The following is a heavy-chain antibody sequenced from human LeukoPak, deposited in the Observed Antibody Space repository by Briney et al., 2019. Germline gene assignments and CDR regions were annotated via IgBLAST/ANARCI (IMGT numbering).Heavy chain of an antibody. CDR2: FDPEDGET. D-gene: IGHD6-13*01. CDR1: GYTLTELS. J-gene: IGHJ5*02. CDR3: ARVSEGGSSWYSYNWFDP. Sequence: ASVKVSCKVSGYTLTELSMHWVRQAPGKGLEWMGGFDPEDGETIYAQKFQGRVTMTEDTSTDTAYMELSSVTAADTAVYYCARVSEGGSSWYSYNWFDPWGQGTLVTVSS. V-gene: IGHV1-24*01.